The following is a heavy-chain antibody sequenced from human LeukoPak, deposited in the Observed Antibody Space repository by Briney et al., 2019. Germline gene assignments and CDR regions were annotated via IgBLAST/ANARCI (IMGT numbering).Heavy chain of an antibody. CDR1: GYSFTGFY. CDR2: INPNTGDT. V-gene: IGHV1-2*02. J-gene: IGHJ4*02. D-gene: IGHD6-13*01. Sequence: GASMKVSCKASGYSFTGFYIQWMRQAPGQGLEWMGWINPNTGDTNSAPKFQGRITLTSDTSIRTAYMEISRLTSDVTAVYFCARSVPYSSPSSNWGQGTLVTVSS. CDR3: ARSVPYSSPSSN.